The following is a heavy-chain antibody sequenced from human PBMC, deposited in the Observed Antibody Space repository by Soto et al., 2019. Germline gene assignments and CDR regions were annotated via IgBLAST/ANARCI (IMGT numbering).Heavy chain of an antibody. V-gene: IGHV3-23*01. CDR3: AKAIYGGFTY. Sequence: EVRLLESGGGLVQPGGSLRLSCAASGFTFSVYAMSWVRQAPGKGLEWVSGISGSGDSTHYADSVKGRFTVSRDNSKSRLYLQTNSLRAEDTAIYYCAKAIYGGFTYWGQGTLVTVSS. CDR2: ISGSGDST. J-gene: IGHJ4*02. CDR1: GFTFSVYA. D-gene: IGHD3-10*01.